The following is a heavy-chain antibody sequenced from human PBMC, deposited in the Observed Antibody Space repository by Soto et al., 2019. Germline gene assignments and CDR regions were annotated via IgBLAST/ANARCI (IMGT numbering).Heavy chain of an antibody. D-gene: IGHD3-10*01. CDR2: IWYDGSNK. CDR3: ARDPDYYGSGSYAHFDY. J-gene: IGHJ4*02. Sequence: QVQLVESGGGVVQPGRSLRLSCAASGFTFSSYGMHWVRQAPGKGLEWVAVIWYDGSNKYYADSVKGRFTISRDNSKHPLYLQINSLGAEDTAVYYCARDPDYYGSGSYAHFDYWGQGTLVTVSS. CDR1: GFTFSSYG. V-gene: IGHV3-33*01.